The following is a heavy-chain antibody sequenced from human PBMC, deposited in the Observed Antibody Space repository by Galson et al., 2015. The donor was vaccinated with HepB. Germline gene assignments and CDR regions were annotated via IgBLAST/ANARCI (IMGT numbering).Heavy chain of an antibody. V-gene: IGHV3-21*01. CDR2: ISSRSTFT. CDR1: EFSFSNFD. J-gene: IGHJ4*02. CDR3: ARGWDSSPYYFDY. D-gene: IGHD1-26*01. Sequence: SLRLSCAASEFSFSNFDLHWVRQAPGKGLEWVSSISSRSTFTYYADSLKGRFTISRDNAKNSLYLQMNSLTAEDTAVYYCARGWDSSPYYFDYWGQGTLVTVSA.